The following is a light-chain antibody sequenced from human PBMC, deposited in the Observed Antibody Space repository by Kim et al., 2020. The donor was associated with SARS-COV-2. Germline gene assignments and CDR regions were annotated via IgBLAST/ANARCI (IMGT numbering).Light chain of an antibody. V-gene: IGKV1-39*01. CDR1: QDISRY. CDR3: QQTSSAPRT. CDR2: TAS. Sequence: DIQMTQSPSSLSASVGDRVTITCRASQDISRYLNWYQQKPGKAPKLLIYTASSLQSVVPSRVTGSGSETDFTLTITTLQPEDFATYYCQQTSSAPRTFGQGTKMDIK. J-gene: IGKJ1*01.